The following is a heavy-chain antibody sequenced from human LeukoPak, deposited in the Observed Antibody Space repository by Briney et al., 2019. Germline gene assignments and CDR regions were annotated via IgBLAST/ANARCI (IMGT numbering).Heavy chain of an antibody. Sequence: GGSLRLSCAASGLSFSSDAMSCGRQAPGKGLGWGSGISGSGGSTYYADSVKVRFTISRDNSRNRFYRQSDIWRVEDTAIYYVALFWRGCQGYMEVWAKGTTVPVSS. CDR2: ISGSGGST. CDR3: ALFWRGCQGYMEV. V-gene: IGHV3-23*01. D-gene: IGHD3-3*01. CDR1: GLSFSSDA. J-gene: IGHJ6*03.